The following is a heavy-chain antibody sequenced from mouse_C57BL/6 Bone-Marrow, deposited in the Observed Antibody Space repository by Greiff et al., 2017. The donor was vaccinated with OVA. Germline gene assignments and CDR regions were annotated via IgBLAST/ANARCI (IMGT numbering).Heavy chain of an antibody. D-gene: IGHD1-1*01. CDR1: GFTFSSYT. CDR3: ARGGIRSRTRGYFDV. J-gene: IGHJ1*03. CDR2: ISGGGGNT. Sequence: EVKVVESGGGLVKPGGSLKLSCAASGFTFSSYTMSWVRQTPGKRLEWVATISGGGGNTYYPDSVKGRFPISRDNAKITLYLQMSSLRSEDTALYYCARGGIRSRTRGYFDVWGTGTTVTVSS. V-gene: IGHV5-9*01.